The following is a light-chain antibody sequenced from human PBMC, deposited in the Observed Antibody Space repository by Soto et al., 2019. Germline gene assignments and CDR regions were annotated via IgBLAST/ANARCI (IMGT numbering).Light chain of an antibody. CDR1: SSDIGAYTS. CDR2: EVS. Sequence: QSALTQPASVSGSPGQSITISCTGTSSDIGAYTSVSWYQHHPGKAPKVMIYEVSKRPSGVSIRFSGSKSGNTASLTISGLQAEDEAHYYCSSYVNDNRNYVFGTGTKLTVL. CDR3: SSYVNDNRNYV. V-gene: IGLV2-14*01. J-gene: IGLJ1*01.